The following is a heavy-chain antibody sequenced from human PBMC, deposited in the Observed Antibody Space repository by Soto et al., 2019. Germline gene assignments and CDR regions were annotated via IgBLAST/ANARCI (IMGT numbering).Heavy chain of an antibody. D-gene: IGHD3-10*01. CDR2: IYWDDDK. CDR3: AHTFSEPRMVRGVTDYYYYYMDV. J-gene: IGHJ6*03. Sequence: SGPTLVNPTQTLTLTCTFSGFSLSTSGVGVGWIRQPPGKALEWLALIYWDDDKRYSPSLKSRLTITKDTSKNKVVLTITNMDPVDIATYYCAHTFSEPRMVRGVTDYYYYYMDVWGKGTTVTSP. V-gene: IGHV2-5*02. CDR1: GFSLSTSGVG.